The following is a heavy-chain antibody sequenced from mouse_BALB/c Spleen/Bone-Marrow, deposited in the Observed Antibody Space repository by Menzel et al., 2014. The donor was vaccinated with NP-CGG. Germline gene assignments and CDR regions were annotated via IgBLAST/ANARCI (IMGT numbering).Heavy chain of an antibody. V-gene: IGHV1-67*01. Sequence: QVQLQQSGPELVRPGVSVKISCKGSGYTFTDYAMHWVKQSHAKSLEWIGVISTYSGNTNYNQKFKGKATMTVDKSSSTAYMELARLTSEDSAIYYCASAGYGSSYDWFAYWGQGTLVTVSA. CDR3: ASAGYGSSYDWFAY. CDR2: ISTYSGNT. D-gene: IGHD1-1*01. J-gene: IGHJ3*01. CDR1: GYTFTDYA.